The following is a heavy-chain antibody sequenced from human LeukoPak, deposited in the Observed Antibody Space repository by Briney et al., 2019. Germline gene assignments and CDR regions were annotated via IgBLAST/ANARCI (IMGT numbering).Heavy chain of an antibody. CDR2: IYYSGST. J-gene: IGHJ4*02. V-gene: IGHV4-31*03. CDR3: ARAGGGSTYYYDSSGPEGLDY. D-gene: IGHD3-22*01. Sequence: SETLSLTCTVSGGSISSGGYYWSWIRQHPGKGLEWIGYIYYSGSTYYNPSLKSRVTISVDTSKNQFSLKLSSATAADTAVYYCARAGGGSTYYYDSSGPEGLDYWGQGTLVTVSS. CDR1: GGSISSGGYY.